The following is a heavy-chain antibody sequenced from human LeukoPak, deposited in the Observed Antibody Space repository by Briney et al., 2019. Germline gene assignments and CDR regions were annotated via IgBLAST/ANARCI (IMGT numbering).Heavy chain of an antibody. D-gene: IGHD4-17*01. CDR1: GYSFSSYW. CDR3: ARLSRETTVTTWFDP. Sequence: GESLKISCKGSGYSFSSYWIAWVRQMPGKGLEWMGIIYPGDSDTIYSPSFQGQVTISADKSINTAYLQWSSLKASDTAMYYCARLSRETTVTTWFDPWGHGTLVTVSS. CDR2: IYPGDSDT. V-gene: IGHV5-51*01. J-gene: IGHJ5*02.